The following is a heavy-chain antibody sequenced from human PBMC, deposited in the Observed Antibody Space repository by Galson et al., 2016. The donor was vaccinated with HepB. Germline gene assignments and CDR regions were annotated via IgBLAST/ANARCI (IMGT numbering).Heavy chain of an antibody. Sequence: RQAPGKGLEWVAVISHDGTNKFHTDSVKGRFTISRDSPKNTLYLQMNSLRAEDTAVYYCAKAASNYGYRLGIDVWGQGTTVTVSS. CDR3: AKAASNYGYRLGIDV. CDR2: ISHDGTNK. J-gene: IGHJ6*02. V-gene: IGHV3-30*18. D-gene: IGHD4-11*01.